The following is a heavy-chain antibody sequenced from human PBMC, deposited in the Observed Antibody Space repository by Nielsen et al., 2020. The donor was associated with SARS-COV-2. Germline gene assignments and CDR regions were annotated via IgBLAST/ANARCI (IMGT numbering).Heavy chain of an antibody. J-gene: IGHJ4*02. CDR2: IWYDGSNK. V-gene: IGHV3-30*02. CDR1: GFTFSSYG. D-gene: IGHD4-17*01. CDR3: AKDYGDYGGLDY. Sequence: GESLKISCAASGFTFSSYGLHWGRQAPGKGLEWVAVIWYDGSNKYYADSVQGRFTISRDNSKNTLYLQMNSLRAEDTAVYYCAKDYGDYGGLDYWGQGTLVTVSS.